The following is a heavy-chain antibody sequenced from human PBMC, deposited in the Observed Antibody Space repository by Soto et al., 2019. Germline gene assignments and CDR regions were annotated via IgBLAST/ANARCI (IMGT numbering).Heavy chain of an antibody. CDR3: ARRGYSSSWNYYYGMDV. CDR1: GGTFSSYA. J-gene: IGHJ6*02. V-gene: IGHV1-69*13. Sequence: SVKVSCKASGGTFSSYAISWVRQAPGQGLECMGGIIPIFGTANYAQKFQGRVTITADESTSTAYMELSSLRSEDTAVYYCARRGYSSSWNYYYGMDVWGQGTTVTVSS. D-gene: IGHD6-13*01. CDR2: IIPIFGTA.